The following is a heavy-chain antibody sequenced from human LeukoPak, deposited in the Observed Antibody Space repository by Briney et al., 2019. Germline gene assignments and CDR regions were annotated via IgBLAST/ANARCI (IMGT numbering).Heavy chain of an antibody. Sequence: KPSETLSLTCTVSGGSISSGSYYWSWIRQPAGKGLEWIGRIYTSGSTNYNPSLKSRVTISVDTSKNQFPLKLSSVAAADTAVYYCARRVIKTLCADWGQGTLVTLFS. J-gene: IGHJ4*02. CDR3: ARRVIKTLCAD. CDR2: IYTSGST. CDR1: GGSISSGSYY. V-gene: IGHV4-61*02. D-gene: IGHD3-10*01.